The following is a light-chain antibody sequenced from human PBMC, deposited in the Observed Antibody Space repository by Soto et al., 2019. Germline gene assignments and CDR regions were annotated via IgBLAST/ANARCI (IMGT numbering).Light chain of an antibody. J-gene: IGLJ7*01. V-gene: IGLV4-60*02. CDR2: VEGSGTY. CDR3: ETWDSNTHAV. CDR1: SGHRSYI. Sequence: QSVLTQSPSASASLGSSVKLTCTLSSGHRSYIIAWHQQQRGKAPRYLMKVEGSGTYNKGSGVPDRFSGSSSGAERYLTISNLQFDDEADYYCETWDSNTHAVFGGGTQLTVL.